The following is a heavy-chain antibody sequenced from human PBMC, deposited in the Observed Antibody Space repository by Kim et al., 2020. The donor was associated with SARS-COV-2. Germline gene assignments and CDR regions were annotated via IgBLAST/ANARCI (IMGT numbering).Heavy chain of an antibody. D-gene: IGHD6-13*01. J-gene: IGHJ5*02. Sequence: NYNPSLKSRVTISVDTSKNQLSLKLSSVTAADTAVYYCARYSSTWNRFDPWGQGTLVTVSS. CDR3: ARYSSTWNRFDP. V-gene: IGHV4-4*09.